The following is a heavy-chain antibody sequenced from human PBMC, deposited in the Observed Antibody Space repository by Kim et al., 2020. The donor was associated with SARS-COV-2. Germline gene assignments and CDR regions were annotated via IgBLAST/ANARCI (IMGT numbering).Heavy chain of an antibody. Sequence: SETLSLTCTVSGGSISSGGYYWSWIRQHPGKGLEWIGYIYYSGSTYYNPSLKSRVTISVDTSKNQFSLKLSSVTAADTAVYYCARWTLSLPMVRGVVDVWGQGTTVTVSS. V-gene: IGHV4-31*03. CDR1: GGSISSGGYY. CDR3: ARWTLSLPMVRGVVDV. J-gene: IGHJ6*02. CDR2: IYYSGST. D-gene: IGHD3-10*01.